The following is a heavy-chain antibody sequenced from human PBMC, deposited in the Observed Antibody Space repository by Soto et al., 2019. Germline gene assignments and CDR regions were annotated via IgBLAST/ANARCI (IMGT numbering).Heavy chain of an antibody. Sequence: ASVKVSCKASGYTFTGYYMHWVRQAPGQGLEWMGWINPNSGGTNYAQKFQGWVTMTRDTSISTAYMELSRLRSDDTAVYYCARDLVLRRRDSGSYGHPYYGMDVWGQGTTVTVSS. J-gene: IGHJ6*02. CDR1: GYTFTGYY. V-gene: IGHV1-2*04. CDR3: ARDLVLRRRDSGSYGHPYYGMDV. CDR2: INPNSGGT. D-gene: IGHD1-26*01.